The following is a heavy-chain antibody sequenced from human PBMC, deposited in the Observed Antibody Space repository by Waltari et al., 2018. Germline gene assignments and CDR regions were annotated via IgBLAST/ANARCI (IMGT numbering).Heavy chain of an antibody. CDR1: GGSISRNY. Sequence: QVQLQESGPGLVKPSETLSLTCTVSGGSISRNYWSWIRQPPGKGLEWIGSIYYSGSTNYNPSLKRRVTISVDTSKNQFSLKLSSVTAADTAVYYCARASYSSSSWFDPWGQGTLVTVSS. CDR2: IYYSGST. V-gene: IGHV4-59*01. D-gene: IGHD6-13*01. CDR3: ARASYSSSSWFDP. J-gene: IGHJ5*02.